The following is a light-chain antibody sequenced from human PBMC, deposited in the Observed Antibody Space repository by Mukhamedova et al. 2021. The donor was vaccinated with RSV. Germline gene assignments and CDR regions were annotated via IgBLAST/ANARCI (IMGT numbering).Light chain of an antibody. J-gene: IGKJ2*02. CDR2: DAS. Sequence: GERATLSCRASQSISSDLAWYQQKPGQAPRLLIYDASTRATGLPARFSGSGSGTEFTLTISSLQSEDFAIYYCQNYKGECTFGQGT. CDR1: QSISSD. V-gene: IGKV3-15*01. CDR3: QNYKGECT.